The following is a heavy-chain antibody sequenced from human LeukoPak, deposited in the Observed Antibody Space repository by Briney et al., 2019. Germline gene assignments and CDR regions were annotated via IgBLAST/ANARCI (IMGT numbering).Heavy chain of an antibody. CDR1: GGSISSYY. CDR2: IYYSGST. Sequence: PSETLSLTCTVSGGSISSYYWSWIRQPPGKGLEWIGYIYYSGSTNYNPSLKSRVTVSVDTSKNQLSLRLSSVTAADTAVYYCARLLSDCSSTSCPPNWFDPWGQGTLVTVSS. V-gene: IGHV4-59*08. J-gene: IGHJ5*02. D-gene: IGHD2-2*01. CDR3: ARLLSDCSSTSCPPNWFDP.